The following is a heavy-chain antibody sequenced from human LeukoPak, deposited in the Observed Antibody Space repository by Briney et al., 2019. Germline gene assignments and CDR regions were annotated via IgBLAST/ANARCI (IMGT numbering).Heavy chain of an antibody. D-gene: IGHD3-16*01. CDR2: ISDSGGST. J-gene: IGHJ4*02. CDR1: GFTFSSYA. Sequence: PGGSLRLSCAASGFTFSSYAMSWVRQAPGKGLEWVSGISDSGGSTYYADSVKGRFTISRDNSKNTLYLQMNSLRADDTAVYYCAKDFWAMDTVMITSRNYFDYWGQGTLVTVSS. CDR3: AKDFWAMDTVMITSRNYFDY. V-gene: IGHV3-23*01.